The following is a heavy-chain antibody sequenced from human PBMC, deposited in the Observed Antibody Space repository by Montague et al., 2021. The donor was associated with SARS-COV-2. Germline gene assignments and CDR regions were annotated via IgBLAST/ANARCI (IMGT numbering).Heavy chain of an antibody. J-gene: IGHJ4*02. CDR2: ISYSGST. V-gene: IGHV4-39*01. Sequence: SETLSLTCTVSGASISSGGYYWDWLRQPPGMGLEWIGTISYSGSTDSSPSLKSRVTISVDTSGNQFSLKVSSVTAADTAVYSCLAEWLAIYYFDFWGQGTLVTVSS. D-gene: IGHD6-19*01. CDR3: LAEWLAIYYFDF. CDR1: GASISSGGYY.